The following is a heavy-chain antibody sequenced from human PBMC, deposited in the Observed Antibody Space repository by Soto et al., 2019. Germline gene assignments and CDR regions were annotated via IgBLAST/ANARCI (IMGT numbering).Heavy chain of an antibody. CDR2: INPSGGST. J-gene: IGHJ4*02. CDR3: ARVSERYSSGRANFDY. D-gene: IGHD6-19*01. CDR1: GYTFTSYY. V-gene: IGHV1-46*01. Sequence: QVQLVQSGAEVKKPGASVKVSCKASGYTFTSYYIHWVRQAPGQGLEWMGLINPSGGSTRFAQRYQDRFTMVRDTSTTTVHMDLSSLSSEDTAVYYCARVSERYSSGRANFDYWGQGTLVTVSS.